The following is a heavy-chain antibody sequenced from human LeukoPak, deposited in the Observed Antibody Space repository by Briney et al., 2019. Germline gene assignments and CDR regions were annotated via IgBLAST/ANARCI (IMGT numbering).Heavy chain of an antibody. J-gene: IGHJ6*03. CDR3: ARLGGSYAYYYYMDV. CDR1: GNSFTSYW. V-gene: IGHV5-51*01. D-gene: IGHD1-26*01. CDR2: IYPGDSDT. Sequence: GESLKISCKGSGNSFTSYWIGWVRQMPGKGLEWMGIIYPGDSDTRYSPSFQGQVTISADKSISTAYLQWSSLKASDTAMYYCARLGGSYAYYYYMDVWGKGTTVTISS.